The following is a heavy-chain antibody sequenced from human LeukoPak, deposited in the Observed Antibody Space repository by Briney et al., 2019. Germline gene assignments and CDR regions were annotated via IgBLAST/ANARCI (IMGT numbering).Heavy chain of an antibody. CDR2: INAGNGNT. Sequence: ASVKVSCKASGYIFTRYTIHWVRQAPGQRLKWMGWINAGNGNTRYSQKFQDEVTITRDTSANTAYMELSSLRSEDTAEYYCARGRRGSGSYIFDYWGQGTLVIVSS. CDR3: ARGRRGSGSYIFDY. D-gene: IGHD3-10*01. J-gene: IGHJ4*02. V-gene: IGHV1-3*01. CDR1: GYIFTRYT.